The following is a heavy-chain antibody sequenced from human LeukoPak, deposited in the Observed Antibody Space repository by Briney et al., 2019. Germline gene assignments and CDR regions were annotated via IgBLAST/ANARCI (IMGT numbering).Heavy chain of an antibody. Sequence: LSETLSLTCTVSGGSISSYYWSWIRQPPGKGLEWIGYIYYSGSTNYNPSLKSRVTISVDTSKNQFSLKLSSVTAADTAVYYCARRRFGVGATNWFDPWGQGTLVTVSS. V-gene: IGHV4-59*01. CDR2: IYYSGST. J-gene: IGHJ5*02. CDR3: ARRRFGVGATNWFDP. D-gene: IGHD1-26*01. CDR1: GGSISSYY.